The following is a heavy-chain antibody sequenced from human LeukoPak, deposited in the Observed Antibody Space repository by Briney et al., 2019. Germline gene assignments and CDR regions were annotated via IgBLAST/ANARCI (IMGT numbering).Heavy chain of an antibody. D-gene: IGHD3-10*01. CDR1: GYTFTSYA. V-gene: IGHV1-2*02. Sequence: ASVKVSCKASGYTFTSYAMNWVRQAPGQGLEWMGWINPNSGGTNYAQKFKGRVTMTRDTSISTAYMDLSRLRSDDTAVYYCARPLRVTMIRGAAFRASSDFDPWGQGTLVTVSS. CDR3: ARPLRVTMIRGAAFRASSDFDP. CDR2: INPNSGGT. J-gene: IGHJ5*02.